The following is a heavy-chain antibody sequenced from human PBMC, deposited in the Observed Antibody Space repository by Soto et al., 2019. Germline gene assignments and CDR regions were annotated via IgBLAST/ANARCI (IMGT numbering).Heavy chain of an antibody. CDR2: IYYSGST. D-gene: IGHD3-22*01. CDR3: ARGGGYDSSGPNDY. J-gene: IGHJ4*02. V-gene: IGHV4-39*07. Sequence: SETLSLTCTVSGGSISSSSYYWGWIRQPPGKGLEWIGSIYYSGSTYYNPSLKSRVTISVDTSKNQFSLKLSSVTAADTAVYYCARGGGYDSSGPNDYWGQGILVTVSS. CDR1: GGSISSSSYY.